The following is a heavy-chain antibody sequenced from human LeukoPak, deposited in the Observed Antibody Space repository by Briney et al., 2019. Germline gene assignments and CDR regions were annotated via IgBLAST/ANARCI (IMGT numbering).Heavy chain of an antibody. V-gene: IGHV3-33*01. CDR1: GFIFSSFG. D-gene: IGHD6-19*01. CDR3: TTGEIAVAGMGFDY. CDR2: IWYDGNNK. Sequence: PGGSLRLSCAASGFIFSSFGMHWVRQAPGKGLERVAAIWYDGNNKYYTDSVKGRFTISRDNSRNTLYLQMNSLKTEDTAVYYCTTGEIAVAGMGFDYWGQGTLVTVSS. J-gene: IGHJ4*02.